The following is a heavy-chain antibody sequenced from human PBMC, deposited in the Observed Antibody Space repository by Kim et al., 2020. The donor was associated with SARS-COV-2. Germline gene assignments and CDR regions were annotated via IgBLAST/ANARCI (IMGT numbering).Heavy chain of an antibody. D-gene: IGHD3-9*01. V-gene: IGHV4-39*07. J-gene: IGHJ4*02. CDR3: ARGKVYYDILTGYLQPNYFDY. CDR1: GGSISSSSYY. CDR2: IYYSGST. Sequence: SETLSLTCTVSGGSISSSSYYWGWIRQPPGKGLEWIGSIYYSGSTYYNPSLKSRVTISVDTSKNQFSLKLSSVTAADTAVYYCARGKVYYDILTGYLQPNYFDYWGQGTLVTVSS.